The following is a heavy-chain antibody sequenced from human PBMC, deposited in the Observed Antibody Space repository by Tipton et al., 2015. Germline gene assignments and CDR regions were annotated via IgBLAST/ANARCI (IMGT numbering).Heavy chain of an antibody. CDR1: GFTFSSYA. CDR2: ISGPGGGT. D-gene: IGHD6-19*01. J-gene: IGHJ6*02. Sequence: GSLRLSCAASGFTFSSYAISWVRQAPGKGLERVSAISGPGGGTYFADSVKGRFSISRDNSKNTLYLQMNSLRAEDTAIYFCEKTGPSSGAWYRYYYCPLDVWGQGTTVAVSS. V-gene: IGHV3-23*01. CDR3: EKTGPSSGAWYRYYYCPLDV.